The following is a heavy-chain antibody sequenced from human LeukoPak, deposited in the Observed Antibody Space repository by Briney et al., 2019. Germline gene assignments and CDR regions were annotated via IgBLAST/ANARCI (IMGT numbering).Heavy chain of an antibody. D-gene: IGHD3-10*01. V-gene: IGHV3-30*03. CDR3: ARDPMVRGVYSGMDV. Sequence: PGGSLRLSCAASGFTFSSYGMHWVRQAPGKGLEWVAVISYDGSNKYYADSVKGRFTISRDNSKNTLYLQMNSLRAEDTAVYYCARDPMVRGVYSGMDVWGQGTTVTVSS. CDR2: ISYDGSNK. CDR1: GFTFSSYG. J-gene: IGHJ6*02.